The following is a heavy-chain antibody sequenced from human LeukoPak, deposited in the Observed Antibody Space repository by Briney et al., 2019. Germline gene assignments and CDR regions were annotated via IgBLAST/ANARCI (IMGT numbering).Heavy chain of an antibody. CDR1: GYTFTGYY. Sequence: ASVKVSCKASGYTFTGYYMHWVRQAPGQGLEWMGWINPNSGGTNYAQKFQGRVTMTRDTSISTAYMELSRLRSDDTAVYYCARDHGFTIFGVVIGGYFDYWGQGTLVTVSP. CDR3: ARDHGFTIFGVVIGGYFDY. D-gene: IGHD3-3*01. CDR2: INPNSGGT. J-gene: IGHJ4*02. V-gene: IGHV1-2*02.